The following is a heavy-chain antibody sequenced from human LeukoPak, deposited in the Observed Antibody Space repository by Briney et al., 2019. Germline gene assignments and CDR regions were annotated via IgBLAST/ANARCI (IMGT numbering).Heavy chain of an antibody. D-gene: IGHD3-10*01. CDR1: VGSISNYF. CDR3: ARPSRSISTAGAFDI. Sequence: PETLSLTCTVPVGSISNYFWCCIRQTPRKGLEWIGYIYYTGSTNYNPSLKSRVTISVGTSKNQFSLKLSSVTAADTAVYYCARPSRSISTAGAFDIWGQGTMVTVSS. V-gene: IGHV4-59*01. J-gene: IGHJ3*02. CDR2: IYYTGST.